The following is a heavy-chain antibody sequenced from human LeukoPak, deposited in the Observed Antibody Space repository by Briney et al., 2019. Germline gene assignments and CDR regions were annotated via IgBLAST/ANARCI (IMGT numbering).Heavy chain of an antibody. V-gene: IGHV4-39*07. CDR3: ASDDSSGLNWFDP. CDR2: IYYSAST. Sequence: SETLSLTCTVSGGSISSSSYYWGWIRQPPGKGLEWIGSIYYSASTYYNPSLKSRCTISVDTSKTQFSLKLSSVTAADTAVYYCASDDSSGLNWFDPWGQGTLVTVSS. D-gene: IGHD3-22*01. J-gene: IGHJ5*02. CDR1: GGSISSSSYY.